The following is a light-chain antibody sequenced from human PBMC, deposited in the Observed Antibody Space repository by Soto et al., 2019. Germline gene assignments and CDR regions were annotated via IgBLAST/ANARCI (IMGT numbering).Light chain of an antibody. Sequence: ENVLTQSPGTLSLSPGERATLSCRASQSITNNFLAWYQQKPGQAPRLLIYGASTRATAIPDRFSGSGSGTDFTLTISRLEPEDFAVYYCQQYDSSPQLTFGGGTKVEIK. V-gene: IGKV3-20*01. CDR2: GAS. CDR1: QSITNNF. J-gene: IGKJ4*01. CDR3: QQYDSSPQLT.